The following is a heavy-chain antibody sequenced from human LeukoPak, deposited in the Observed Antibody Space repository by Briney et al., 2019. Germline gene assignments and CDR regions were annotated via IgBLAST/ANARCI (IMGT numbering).Heavy chain of an antibody. CDR1: GFTFSSYW. CDR2: INTDGSST. Sequence: GGSLRLSCAASGFTFSSYWMHWVRQAPGKGLVWVSRINTDGSSTNYADSVKGRFTISRDNAKNTLNLQMNSLRAEDTAVYYCARDLGQYYDTSDNWFDPWGQGTLVTVSS. D-gene: IGHD3-22*01. J-gene: IGHJ5*02. CDR3: ARDLGQYYDTSDNWFDP. V-gene: IGHV3-74*01.